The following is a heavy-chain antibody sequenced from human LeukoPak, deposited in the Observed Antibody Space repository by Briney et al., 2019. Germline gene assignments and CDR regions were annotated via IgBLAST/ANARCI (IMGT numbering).Heavy chain of an antibody. CDR1: GFTFSNVW. D-gene: IGHD3-10*01. CDR2: IKSKIDGGTP. CDR3: TTETYYYGSGSPYFDY. Sequence: GGSLRLSCAASGFTFSNVWMNWVRQAPGKGVEWVGRIKSKIDGGTPHYAAPVKDRFTISRDDSKNTLYLQMNSLKTDDTAVYYCTTETYYYGSGSPYFDYWGQGALVTVSS. V-gene: IGHV3-15*01. J-gene: IGHJ4*02.